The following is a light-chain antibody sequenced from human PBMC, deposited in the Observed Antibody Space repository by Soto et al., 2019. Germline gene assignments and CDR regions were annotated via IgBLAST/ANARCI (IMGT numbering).Light chain of an antibody. Sequence: DIQMTQSPSTLSASVGDRVTITCRASQSISSWLAWYQQKPGKAPKLLIYDASSLESGIPSRFSGSGSDIEFTLTINNLQPDDFATYHSQQYNRYSLTFGGGTNVEIK. CDR3: QQYNRYSLT. CDR1: QSISSW. V-gene: IGKV1-5*01. CDR2: DAS. J-gene: IGKJ4*01.